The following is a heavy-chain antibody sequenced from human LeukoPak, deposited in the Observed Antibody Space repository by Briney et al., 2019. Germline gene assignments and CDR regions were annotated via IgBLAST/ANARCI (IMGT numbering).Heavy chain of an antibody. V-gene: IGHV4-59*01. D-gene: IGHD6-19*01. J-gene: IGHJ4*02. CDR2: IFFSGTT. Sequence: PSETLSLTCTVSGGSISSYYWNWIRQPPGKGLEWIGYIFFSGTTNYNPSLKSRVTISVDTSKNQFSLKMTSVTAADTAVYFCARVGSGGAWFDFWGQGTLVTVSS. CDR1: GGSISSYY. CDR3: ARVGSGGAWFDF.